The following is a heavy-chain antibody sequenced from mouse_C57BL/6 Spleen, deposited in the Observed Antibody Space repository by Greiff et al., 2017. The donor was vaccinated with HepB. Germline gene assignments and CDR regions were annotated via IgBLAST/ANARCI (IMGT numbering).Heavy chain of an antibody. V-gene: IGHV1-55*01. Sequence: VQLQQPGAELVKPGASVKMSCKASGYTFTSYWITWVKQRPGQGLEWIGDIYPGSGSTNYNEKFKSKATLTVDTSSSTAYLQLSSLTSEDTAVYYCARGYYGSSGYFDVWGTGTTVTVSS. CDR2: IYPGSGST. CDR1: GYTFTSYW. D-gene: IGHD1-1*01. J-gene: IGHJ1*03. CDR3: ARGYYGSSGYFDV.